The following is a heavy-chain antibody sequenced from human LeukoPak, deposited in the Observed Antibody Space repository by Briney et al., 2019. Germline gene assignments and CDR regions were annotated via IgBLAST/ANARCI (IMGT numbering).Heavy chain of an antibody. CDR2: IYYSGST. J-gene: IGHJ6*02. D-gene: IGHD4-17*01. V-gene: IGHV4-59*08. CDR1: GGSISSYY. Sequence: PSETLSLTCTVSGGSISSYYWSWIRQPPGKGLEWLGYIYYSGSTNYNPSLKSRVTISVDTSKNQFSLKLSSVTAADTAVYYCAAQYYGEYRAYGMDVWGQGTTVIVSS. CDR3: AAQYYGEYRAYGMDV.